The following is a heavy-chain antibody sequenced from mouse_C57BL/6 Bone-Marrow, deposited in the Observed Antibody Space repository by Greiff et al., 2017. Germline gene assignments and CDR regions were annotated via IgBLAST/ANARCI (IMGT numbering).Heavy chain of an antibody. CDR3: ASLDCYRYYYAMDY. Sequence: QVQLQQPGAELVKPGASVKVSCKASGYTFTSYWMHWVKQRPGKGLEWIGRIHPSDSDTNYNQKFKGKATLTVDKSSSTAYMQLRRLTSEDSAVXYCASLDCYRYYYAMDYWGQGTSVTVSS. J-gene: IGHJ4*01. CDR2: IHPSDSDT. D-gene: IGHD2-3*01. V-gene: IGHV1-74*01. CDR1: GYTFTSYW.